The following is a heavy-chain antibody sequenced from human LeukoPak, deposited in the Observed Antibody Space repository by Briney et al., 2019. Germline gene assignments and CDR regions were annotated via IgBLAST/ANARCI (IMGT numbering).Heavy chain of an antibody. CDR1: GSRFTSYW. Sequence: GESLKISFKGSGSRFTSYWIGWVRRMPGKGMEWMGIIYPGDSDNRYSPSFQGQVTISADKSISTAYLQWSSLKASDTAMYYCARWPGIAAAGHFDYWGQGTLVTVSS. J-gene: IGHJ4*02. V-gene: IGHV5-51*01. D-gene: IGHD6-13*01. CDR3: ARWPGIAAAGHFDY. CDR2: IYPGDSDN.